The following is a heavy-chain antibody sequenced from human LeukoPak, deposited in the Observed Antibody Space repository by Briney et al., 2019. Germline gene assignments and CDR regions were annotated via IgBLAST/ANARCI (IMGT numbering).Heavy chain of an antibody. D-gene: IGHD3-16*02. CDR3: ASSIAFGGVIATMGFFFDY. Sequence: ASVKVSCKASGYTFTSYYMHWVRQAPGQGLEWMGIINPSGGSTSYAQKFQGRVTITADESTSTAYMELSSLRSEDTAVYYCASSIAFGGVIATMGFFFDYWGQGTLVTVSS. CDR1: GYTFTSYY. V-gene: IGHV1-46*01. J-gene: IGHJ4*02. CDR2: INPSGGST.